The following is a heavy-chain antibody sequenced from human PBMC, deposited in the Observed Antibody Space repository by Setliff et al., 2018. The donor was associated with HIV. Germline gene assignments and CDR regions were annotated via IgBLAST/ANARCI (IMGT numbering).Heavy chain of an antibody. CDR3: ARDRYNYGRSYFDY. J-gene: IGHJ4*02. V-gene: IGHV4-4*08. CDR1: GGSFSGNY. CDR2: IYTSGST. Sequence: SETLSLTCAVYGGSFSGNYWSWIRQPPGKGLEWIGRIYTSGSTNYNPSLKSRVTISVDTSKNQFSLKLSSVTAADTAVYYCARDRYNYGRSYFDYWGQGTLVTVSS. D-gene: IGHD5-18*01.